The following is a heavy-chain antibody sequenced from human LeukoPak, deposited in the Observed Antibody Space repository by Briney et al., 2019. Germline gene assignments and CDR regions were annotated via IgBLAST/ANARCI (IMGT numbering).Heavy chain of an antibody. Sequence: SETLSLTCTVSGGSISSSSYYWGWIRQPPGKELEWIGSFSSAGSTYYNPSLKSRVTISVDTSKNQFSLKLSSVTAADTAVYYCARPRTSGWYFGAFDIWGQGTMVTVSS. CDR1: GGSISSSSYY. CDR3: ARPRTSGWYFGAFDI. V-gene: IGHV4-39*07. D-gene: IGHD6-19*01. CDR2: FSSAGST. J-gene: IGHJ3*02.